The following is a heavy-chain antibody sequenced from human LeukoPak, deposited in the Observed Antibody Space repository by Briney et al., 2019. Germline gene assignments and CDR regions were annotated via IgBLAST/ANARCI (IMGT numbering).Heavy chain of an antibody. CDR2: IYHSGST. CDR1: GYSISSGYY. CDR3: ATIYGYYYFYG. J-gene: IGHJ6*01. D-gene: IGHD4-17*01. Sequence: SETLSLTCAVSGYSISSGYYWGWFRRPPGKGLDWIGSIYHSGSTYYNPSLKSRVTISADTSKNHFSLKLTSDTAAYSAVYYCATIYGYYYFYG. V-gene: IGHV4-38-2*01.